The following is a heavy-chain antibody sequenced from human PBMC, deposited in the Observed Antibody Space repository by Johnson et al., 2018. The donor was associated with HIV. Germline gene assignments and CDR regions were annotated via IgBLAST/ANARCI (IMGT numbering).Heavy chain of an antibody. J-gene: IGHJ3*02. V-gene: IGHV3-11*04. CDR2: ISSSRSTI. D-gene: IGHD3-10*01. CDR3: ARERATLWFRASGAAFDI. Sequence: VQLVESGGGLVKPGGSLRLSCAASGFPFSDYYMSWIRQAPGKGLEWISYISSSRSTIYYADSVKGRFTISRDNAKNSLYLQMNSLRAEDTAVYYCARERATLWFRASGAAFDIWGQGTMVTVSS. CDR1: GFPFSDYY.